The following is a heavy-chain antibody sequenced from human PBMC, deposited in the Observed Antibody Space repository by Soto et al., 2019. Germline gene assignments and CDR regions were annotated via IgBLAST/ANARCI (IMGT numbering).Heavy chain of an antibody. CDR2: ISTYNHDT. Sequence: ASVKVSCKTSGYSYRLYAITWVRQAPGQGLEWMGWISTYNHDTRYAQRFQGRLSMATDTSTSTAYMELRSLTSDDTAVYYCARVPRQNDCGTRALDYWGQGTLVTVSS. J-gene: IGHJ4*02. CDR3: ARVPRQNDCGTRALDY. CDR1: GYSYRLYA. D-gene: IGHD4-17*01. V-gene: IGHV1-18*01.